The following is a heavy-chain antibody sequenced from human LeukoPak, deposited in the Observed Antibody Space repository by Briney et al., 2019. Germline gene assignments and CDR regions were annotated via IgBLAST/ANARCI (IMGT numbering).Heavy chain of an antibody. CDR3: ARLYYYDSSALGVAFDI. CDR2: IIPILGIA. CDR1: GGTFSSYA. V-gene: IGHV1-69*04. D-gene: IGHD3-22*01. J-gene: IGHJ3*02. Sequence: SVKVSCKASGGTFSSYAIRWVRQAPGQGLEWMGRIIPILGIANYAQKFQGRVTITADKSTSTAYMELSSLRSEDTAVYYCARLYYYDSSALGVAFDIWGQGTMVTVSS.